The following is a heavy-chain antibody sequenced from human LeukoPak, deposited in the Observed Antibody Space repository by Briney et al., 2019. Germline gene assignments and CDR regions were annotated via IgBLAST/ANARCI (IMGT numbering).Heavy chain of an antibody. J-gene: IGHJ6*03. Sequence: AESLSLTCGVYGGSFSGYYWSWIRQPPGKGLEWIGKINHSGSTTYYPSLKSRSTISVDTSKNQFYLNLRSVTAADAAVYDCARGLVQQVIQGSYDYYMDVWGKGTTVTVSS. CDR3: ARGLVQQVIQGSYDYYMDV. V-gene: IGHV4-34*01. CDR1: GGSFSGYY. CDR2: INHSGST. D-gene: IGHD6-13*01.